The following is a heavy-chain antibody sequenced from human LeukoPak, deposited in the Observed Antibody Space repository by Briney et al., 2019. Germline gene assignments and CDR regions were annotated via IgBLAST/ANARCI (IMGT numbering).Heavy chain of an antibody. D-gene: IGHD3-10*01. CDR1: GFTFSSYG. CDR3: AKVRYYYGSGTRSGYMDV. CDR2: ISGSGGST. Sequence: GGSLRLSCAASGFTFSSYGMSWVRQAPGKGLEWVSAISGSGGSTYYADSVKGRFTISRDNSKNTLYLQMNSLRAEDTAVYYCAKVRYYYGSGTRSGYMDVWGKGTTVTVSS. V-gene: IGHV3-23*01. J-gene: IGHJ6*03.